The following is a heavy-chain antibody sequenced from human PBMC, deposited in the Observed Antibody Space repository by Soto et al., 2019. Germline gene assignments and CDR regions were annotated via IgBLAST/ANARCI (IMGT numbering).Heavy chain of an antibody. Sequence: QLQESGPRLVTPSDTLSLYCSVSGGSIDDSPYYWAWIRQSPGKGLEWIGSFFHSGATYYNPSLASRVVISGGPSNNQFSLHLASVTAADSGTYYCARPIGGNCYSFSCFDHWGQGVLVTVAS. CDR1: GGSIDDSPYY. J-gene: IGHJ4*02. CDR3: ARPIGGNCYSFSCFDH. CDR2: FFHSGAT. D-gene: IGHD2-15*01. V-gene: IGHV4-39*01.